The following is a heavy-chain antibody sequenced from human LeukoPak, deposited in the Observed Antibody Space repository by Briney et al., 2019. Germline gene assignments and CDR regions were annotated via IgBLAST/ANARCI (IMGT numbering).Heavy chain of an antibody. CDR3: ARDYCTRGGDCYKEDLFDP. CDR1: GYTFAING. V-gene: IGHV1-18*01. CDR2: ISPYDGET. J-gene: IGHJ5*02. Sequence: ASVKVSCKASGYTFAINGISWVRQAPGQGLAWMAWISPYDGETNYAQNFEGRVTMTTETSTSTAYMELRSMRSDDTSIYYCARDYCTRGGDCYKEDLFDPWGQGTLVTVSS. D-gene: IGHD2-21*02.